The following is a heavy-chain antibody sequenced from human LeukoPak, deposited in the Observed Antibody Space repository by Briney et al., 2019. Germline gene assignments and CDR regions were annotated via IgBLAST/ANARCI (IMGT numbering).Heavy chain of an antibody. D-gene: IGHD1-1*01. Sequence: GGSLRLSCAVSGFTFSSYWMSWVRQAPGKGLEWVANIKQDGSEKYYVDSVKGRFTISRDNAKNSLYLQMNSLRAEDTAVYFCANPKNWNYFDYWGQGTLVTVSS. CDR1: GFTFSSYW. CDR3: ANPKNWNYFDY. V-gene: IGHV3-7*03. CDR2: IKQDGSEK. J-gene: IGHJ4*02.